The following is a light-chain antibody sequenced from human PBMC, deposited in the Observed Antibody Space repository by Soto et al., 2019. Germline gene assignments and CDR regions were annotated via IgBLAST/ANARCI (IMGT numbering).Light chain of an antibody. CDR2: GNS. CDR1: SSNIGAGYD. V-gene: IGLV1-40*01. CDR3: QSYDSSLSAL. J-gene: IGLJ3*02. Sequence: QSVLTQPPSVSGAAGRRVTISCTGSSSNIGAGYDVHWYQQLPGTAPKLLIYGNSNRPSGVPDRFSGSKSGTSASLAITGLQAEDAADYYCQSYDSSLSALFGGGTKLTV.